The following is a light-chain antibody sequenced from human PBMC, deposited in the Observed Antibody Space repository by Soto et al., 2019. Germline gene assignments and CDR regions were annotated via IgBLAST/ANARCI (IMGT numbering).Light chain of an antibody. CDR3: QSYASSLSGYV. CDR1: SSNIGAGYD. V-gene: IGLV1-40*01. Sequence: QSVLKQQPAVSGAPGQRVTISCTGSSSNIGAGYDVHWYQQLPGTAPKLLIYGNSNRPSGVPDRFSGSKSGTSASLAITGLQAEDEADYYCQSYASSLSGYVFGTGTKVTVL. J-gene: IGLJ1*01. CDR2: GNS.